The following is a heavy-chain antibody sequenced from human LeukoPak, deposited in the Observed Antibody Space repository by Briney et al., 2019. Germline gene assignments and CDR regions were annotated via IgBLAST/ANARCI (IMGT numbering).Heavy chain of an antibody. CDR2: ISGSGGST. D-gene: IGHD3-3*01. J-gene: IGHJ4*02. CDR1: GFTFSSYA. V-gene: IGHV3-23*01. CDR3: AKPRYYDFWSGYPYYFDY. Sequence: PGGSLRLSCAASGFTFSSYAMSWVRQAPGKGLEWVSAISGSGGSTYYADSVKGRFTISRDNSKNTQYLQMNSLRAEDTAVYYCAKPRYYDFWSGYPYYFDYWGQGTLVTVSS.